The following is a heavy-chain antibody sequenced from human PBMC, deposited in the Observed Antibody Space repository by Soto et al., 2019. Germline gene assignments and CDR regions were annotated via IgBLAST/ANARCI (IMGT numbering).Heavy chain of an antibody. CDR1: DDSISSSNW. CDR3: ARGLPCYSGGYHYYFDY. V-gene: IGHV4-4*02. Sequence: PSETLSLTSAVSDDSISSSNWWSWVRQPPGKGLEWIGEIYHSGSTNYNPSLKSRVTISVDTSKNQFSLKLSSVTAADTAVYYCARGLPCYSGGYHYYFDYWGQGTLVTVSS. CDR2: IYHSGST. J-gene: IGHJ4*02. D-gene: IGHD1-26*01.